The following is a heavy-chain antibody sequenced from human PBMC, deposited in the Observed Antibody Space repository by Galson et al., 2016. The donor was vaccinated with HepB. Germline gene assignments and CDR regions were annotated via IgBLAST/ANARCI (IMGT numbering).Heavy chain of an antibody. D-gene: IGHD2-15*01. Sequence: SVTVSCKASGYTFTDFALHWVRQAPGQRLEWMGWINAGNGNTKYSRNFQGRVTITKDTSASTAYMELSSLRSADTAVYYCASEITYCRGGSCLDSWGQGTLVTVSS. CDR2: INAGNGNT. CDR1: GYTFTDFA. CDR3: ASEITYCRGGSCLDS. V-gene: IGHV1-3*01. J-gene: IGHJ4*02.